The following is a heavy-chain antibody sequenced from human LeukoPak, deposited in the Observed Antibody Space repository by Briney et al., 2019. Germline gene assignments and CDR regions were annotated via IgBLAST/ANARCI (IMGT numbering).Heavy chain of an antibody. CDR1: GFTLSSYA. CDR2: ISGSGGST. V-gene: IGHV3-23*01. D-gene: IGHD6-13*01. J-gene: IGHJ4*02. Sequence: GGSLRLSCAPSGFTLSSYAMSCVPQAAGKGLEWVSGISGSGGSTYYADSVKGRFTISRDNSKNTLYLQMNSLRAEDTAVYYCAKVTDSSSWFPIPFDYWGQGTLVTVSS. CDR3: AKVTDSSSWFPIPFDY.